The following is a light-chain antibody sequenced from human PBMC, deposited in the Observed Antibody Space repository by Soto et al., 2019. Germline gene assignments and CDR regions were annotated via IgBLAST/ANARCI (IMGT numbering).Light chain of an antibody. Sequence: ERVMTQSPATLSLSPGETATLSCRASQSVSSNLAGLQQKSGQAPRLLIYGASTRATGTPARFSGSGSGTEFTLTISSLQSDDFAIYYCQQYDNWPSWTFGQGTKVEIK. CDR2: GAS. J-gene: IGKJ1*01. CDR3: QQYDNWPSWT. CDR1: QSVSSN. V-gene: IGKV3-15*01.